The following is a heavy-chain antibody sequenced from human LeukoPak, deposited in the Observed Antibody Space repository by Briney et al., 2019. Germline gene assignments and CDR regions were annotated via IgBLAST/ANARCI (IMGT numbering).Heavy chain of an antibody. CDR2: IWYDGSNK. Sequence: AGGSLRLSCAASGFTFSSYGMHWVRQAPGKGLERVAVIWYDGSNKYYADSVKGRFTISRDNSKNTLHLQMNSLRAEDTAVYYCARACSGGSCYLDYWGQGTLVTVSS. D-gene: IGHD2-15*01. CDR1: GFTFSSYG. J-gene: IGHJ4*02. V-gene: IGHV3-33*01. CDR3: ARACSGGSCYLDY.